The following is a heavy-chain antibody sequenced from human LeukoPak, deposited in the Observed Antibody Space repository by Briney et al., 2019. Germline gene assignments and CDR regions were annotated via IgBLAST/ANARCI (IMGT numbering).Heavy chain of an antibody. CDR2: IIPIFGTA. CDR3: AREHYSNYGHWFDP. V-gene: IGHV1-69*05. J-gene: IGHJ5*02. Sequence: SVKVPCKASGGTFSSYAISWVRQAPGQGLEWIGRIIPIFGTANYAQKFQGRVTITTDESTSTAYMELSSLRSEDTAVYYCAREHYSNYGHWFDPWGQGTLVTVSS. D-gene: IGHD4-11*01. CDR1: GGTFSSYA.